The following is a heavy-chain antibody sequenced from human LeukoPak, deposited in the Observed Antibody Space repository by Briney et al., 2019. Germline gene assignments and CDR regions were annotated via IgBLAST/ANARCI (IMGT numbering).Heavy chain of an antibody. CDR2: IYTSGST. J-gene: IGHJ4*02. CDR1: GGSISSGSYY. CDR3: ARDLSRDYFDY. Sequence: SQTLSLTCTVSGGSISSGSYYWSWIRQPAGKGLEWIGRIYTSGSTNYNPSLKSRVTISVDTSKNQFSLKLSSVTAADTAVYYCARDLSRDYFDYWGQGTLVTVSS. V-gene: IGHV4-61*02.